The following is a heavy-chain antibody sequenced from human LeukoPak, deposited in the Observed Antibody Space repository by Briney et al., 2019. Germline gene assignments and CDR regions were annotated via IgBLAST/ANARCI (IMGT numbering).Heavy chain of an antibody. CDR3: AKDRNSEYFDY. Sequence: GASLRLSCAASGFTFSSYAMSWVRQAPGKGLEWVSAISGSGGSTYYADSVKGPFTIPRDNSKNTLYLQMNSLRAEDKAGYYCAKDRNSEYFDYWGQGTLVTVSS. J-gene: IGHJ4*02. CDR1: GFTFSSYA. D-gene: IGHD1-26*01. CDR2: ISGSGGST. V-gene: IGHV3-23*01.